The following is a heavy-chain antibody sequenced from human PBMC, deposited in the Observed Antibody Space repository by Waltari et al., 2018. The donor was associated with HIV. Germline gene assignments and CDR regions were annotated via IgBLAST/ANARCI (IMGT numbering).Heavy chain of an antibody. CDR2: IKQDGSEK. CDR1: GFMFPSYW. CDR3: ATSRTFDY. D-gene: IGHD2-2*01. J-gene: IGHJ4*02. V-gene: IGHV3-7*01. Sequence: EVLLVESGGGLVQPGGSLRLSCTASGFMFPSYWMSWVREAPGKGLEWVANIKQDGSEKYDVDSVKGRFTIARDNAKNSLYLQMNSLRAEDTAMYYCATSRTFDYWGQGTLVTVSS.